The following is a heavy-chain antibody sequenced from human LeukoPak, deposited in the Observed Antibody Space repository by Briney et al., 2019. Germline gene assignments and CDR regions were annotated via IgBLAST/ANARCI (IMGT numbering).Heavy chain of an antibody. CDR1: GYTFTSYG. CDR2: ISAYNGGT. V-gene: IGHV1-18*01. CDR3: ARDLPRYCTSTSCYAYYYYYMDV. Sequence: ASVKVSCKASGYTFTSYGISWVRQAPGQGLVWMGWISAYNGGTNYAQKFQGRVTLTTDTSTSTAYMELRSLRSDDTAVYYCARDLPRYCTSTSCYAYYYYYMDVWGKGTTVTISS. D-gene: IGHD2-2*01. J-gene: IGHJ6*03.